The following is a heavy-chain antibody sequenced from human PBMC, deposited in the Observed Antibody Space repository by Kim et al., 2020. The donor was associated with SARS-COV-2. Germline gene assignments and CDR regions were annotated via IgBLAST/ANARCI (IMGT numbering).Heavy chain of an antibody. V-gene: IGHV4-34*01. J-gene: IGHJ4*02. D-gene: IGHD3-10*01. Sequence: SETLSLTCAVYGGSFSGYYWSWIRQPPGKGLEWIGEINHSGSTNYNPSLKSRVTISVDTSKNQFSLKLSSVTAADTAVYYCARGRRVTMVRGVTIFDYWGQGTLVTVSS. CDR1: GGSFSGYY. CDR2: INHSGST. CDR3: ARGRRVTMVRGVTIFDY.